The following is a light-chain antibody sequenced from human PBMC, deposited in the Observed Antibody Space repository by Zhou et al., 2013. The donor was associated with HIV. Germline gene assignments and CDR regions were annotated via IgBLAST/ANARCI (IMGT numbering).Light chain of an antibody. CDR2: GAS. J-gene: IGKJ2*01. CDR3: QQYNDWPHT. Sequence: EFVLTQSPGTLSLSPGERATLSCRTSQSVSSKYLAWYQQKPGQAPRLLISGASTRATGIPARFSGSGSGTEFTLTITGLQSEDFAIYYCQQYNDWPHTFGQGTKLEIK. V-gene: IGKV3-15*01. CDR1: QSVSSK.